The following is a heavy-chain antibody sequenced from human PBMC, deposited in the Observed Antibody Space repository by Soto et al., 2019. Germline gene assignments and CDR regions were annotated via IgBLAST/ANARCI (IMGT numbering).Heavy chain of an antibody. CDR3: ARHPVPGWEGAFDY. CDR2: IYYSGST. D-gene: IGHD1-26*01. V-gene: IGHV4-39*01. CDR1: GGSISSSSYY. Sequence: QLQLQESGPGLVKPSETLSLTCTVSGGSISSSSYYWGWIRQPPGKGLEWIGSIYYSGSTYYNPSLKSRVTISVDTSKNQFSLKLSSVTAADTAVYYCARHPVPGWEGAFDYWGQGTLVTVSS. J-gene: IGHJ4*02.